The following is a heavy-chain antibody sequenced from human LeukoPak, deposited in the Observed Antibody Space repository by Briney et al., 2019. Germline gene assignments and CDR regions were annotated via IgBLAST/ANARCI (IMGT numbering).Heavy chain of an antibody. CDR3: AKDKTRSSWYVDAFDI. CDR2: ISWNSGSI. D-gene: IGHD6-13*01. CDR1: GFTFDDYA. Sequence: GRSLRLSCAAYGFTFDDYAMHWVRQAPGKGLEWVSGISWNSGSIGYADSEKGRFTISRDNAKNSLYLQMNSLRAEDMALYYCAKDKTRSSWYVDAFDIWGQGTMVTVSS. J-gene: IGHJ3*02. V-gene: IGHV3-9*03.